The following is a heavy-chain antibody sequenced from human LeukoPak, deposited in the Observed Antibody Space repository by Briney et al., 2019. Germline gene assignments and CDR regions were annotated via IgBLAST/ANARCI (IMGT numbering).Heavy chain of an antibody. CDR1: GGSLSSYH. V-gene: IGHV4-59*01. J-gene: IGHJ4*02. Sequence: SETLSLTCTVSGGSLSSYHWSWIRQPPGKGLEWIGYIYYSGSTNYNPSLKSRVTISVDTSKNQFSLKLSSVTAADTAVYYCARDRDYYGSGRILDYWGQGTLVSVSS. CDR2: IYYSGST. CDR3: ARDRDYYGSGRILDY. D-gene: IGHD3-10*01.